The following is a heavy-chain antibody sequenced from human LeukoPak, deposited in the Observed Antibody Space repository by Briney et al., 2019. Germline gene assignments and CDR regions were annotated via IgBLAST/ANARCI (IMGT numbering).Heavy chain of an antibody. CDR3: ASFLSSGAYYFDY. CDR2: INHSGST. V-gene: IGHV4-34*01. Sequence: SETLSLTCAVYGGSFSGYYWSWIRQPPGKGLEWIGEINHSGSTNYNPSLKSRVTISVDTSKNQFSLKLSSVTAADTAVYYCASFLSSGAYYFDYWGQGTLVTVSS. D-gene: IGHD6-19*01. J-gene: IGHJ4*02. CDR1: GGSFSGYY.